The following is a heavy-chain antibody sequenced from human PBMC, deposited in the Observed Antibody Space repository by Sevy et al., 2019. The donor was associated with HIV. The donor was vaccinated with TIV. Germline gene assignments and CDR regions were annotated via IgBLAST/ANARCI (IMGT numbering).Heavy chain of an antibody. Sequence: SETLSLTCTVSGGSITSLYWNWIRQPPGKGLEWIANIYYNGHINYNPSLKSRVTLSLDTCKNQFSLRLSSVTAADTAMYYCAGENALGRGYAWGQGTLVTVSS. CDR1: GGSITSLY. D-gene: IGHD6-25*01. V-gene: IGHV4-59*08. CDR3: AGENALGRGYA. CDR2: IYYNGHI. J-gene: IGHJ5*02.